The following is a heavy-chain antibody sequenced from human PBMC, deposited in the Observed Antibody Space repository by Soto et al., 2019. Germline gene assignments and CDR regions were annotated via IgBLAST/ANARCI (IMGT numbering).Heavy chain of an antibody. V-gene: IGHV4-4*07. D-gene: IGHD3-22*01. CDR3: ARDCYYDSSGYAYWYFDL. Sequence: QVQLQESGPGLVKPSETLSLTCTVSGGSISSYYWSWIRQPAGKGLEWIGRIYTSGSTNYNPSLKSRVTMSVDTSKNQFSLKLSSVTAADTAVYYCARDCYYDSSGYAYWYFDLWGRGTLVTVSS. J-gene: IGHJ2*01. CDR1: GGSISSYY. CDR2: IYTSGST.